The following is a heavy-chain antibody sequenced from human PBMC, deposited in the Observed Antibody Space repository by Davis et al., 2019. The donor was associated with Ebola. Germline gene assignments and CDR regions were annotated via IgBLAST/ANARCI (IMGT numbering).Heavy chain of an antibody. V-gene: IGHV4-39*07. J-gene: IGHJ4*02. Sequence: PSETLSLTCTVSGGSISSGDYYWSWIRQPPGKGLEWIGSIYYSGSTYYNPSLKSRVTISVDTSKNQFSLKLSSVTAADTAVYYCARVGCGGDCFDYWGQGTLVTVSS. CDR1: GGSISSGDYY. CDR3: ARVGCGGDCFDY. CDR2: IYYSGST. D-gene: IGHD2-21*01.